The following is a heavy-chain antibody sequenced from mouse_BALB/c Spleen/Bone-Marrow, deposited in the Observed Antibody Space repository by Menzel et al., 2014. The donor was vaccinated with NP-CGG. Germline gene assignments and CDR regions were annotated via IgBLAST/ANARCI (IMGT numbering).Heavy chain of an antibody. CDR3: AGDMRLLRFDY. D-gene: IGHD1-1*01. Sequence: EVQLQESGGGLVQPGGSLRLSCAISGFTFTDYYMSWVRQPPGKALEWLAFIRNKANGYTTEYSASVKGRFTISRDNSQSILYLQMNALRAEDSSTYYCAGDMRLLRFDYWGHGTTLTVSS. CDR2: IRNKANGYTT. V-gene: IGHV7-3*02. J-gene: IGHJ2*01. CDR1: GFTFTDYY.